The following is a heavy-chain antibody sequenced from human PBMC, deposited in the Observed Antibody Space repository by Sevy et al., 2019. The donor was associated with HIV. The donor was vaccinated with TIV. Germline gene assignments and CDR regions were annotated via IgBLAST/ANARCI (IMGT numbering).Heavy chain of an antibody. CDR3: ARHSAHSGTYQKFYFDF. Sequence: SETLSLTCSVSGGSISSDTFYWAWIRQPPGKGLEWLGSVYYSGSTYYNPSLKSRVTISVDTSTNQFSLKLSSVTAADTAVYYCARHSAHSGTYQKFYFDFWGQRTLVTVSS. V-gene: IGHV4-39*01. J-gene: IGHJ4*02. CDR2: VYYSGST. CDR1: GGSISSDTFY. D-gene: IGHD1-26*01.